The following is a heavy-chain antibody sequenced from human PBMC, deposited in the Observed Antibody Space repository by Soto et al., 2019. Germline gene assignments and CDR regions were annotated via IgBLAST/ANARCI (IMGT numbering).Heavy chain of an antibody. Sequence: SGPTLVNPTQTLTLTCTFSGFSLSTSGVGVGWIRQPPGKALEWLALIYWDDDKRYSPSLKSRLTITKDTSKNQVVLTMTNMDPVDTATYYCAHRSGGIPTLYYFDYWGQGTLVTVSS. D-gene: IGHD1-26*01. CDR1: GFSLSTSGVG. CDR3: AHRSGGIPTLYYFDY. CDR2: IYWDDDK. J-gene: IGHJ4*02. V-gene: IGHV2-5*02.